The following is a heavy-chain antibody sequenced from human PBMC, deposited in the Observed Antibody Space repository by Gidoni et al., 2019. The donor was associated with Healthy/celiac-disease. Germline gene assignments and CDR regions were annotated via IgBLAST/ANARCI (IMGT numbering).Heavy chain of an antibody. J-gene: IGHJ5*02. CDR2: ISSNGGTT. CDR1: GLTFSRYV. Sequence: EVKLVASGVGLVRPGGTLGLYWAASGLTFSRYVMHWVRQVPGKGLEYVAGISSNGGTTYYANSVKGRFSCSIYNSKHTLYLQMGSLRAEDMAVYYCARLVGRNWFDPWGQVTLVTVSS. D-gene: IGHD6-6*01. V-gene: IGHV3-64*01. CDR3: ARLVGRNWFDP.